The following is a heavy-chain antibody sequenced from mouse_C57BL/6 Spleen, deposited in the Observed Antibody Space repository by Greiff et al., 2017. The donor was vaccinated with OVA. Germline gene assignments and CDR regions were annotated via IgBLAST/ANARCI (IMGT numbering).Heavy chain of an antibody. CDR1: GFTFSSYA. D-gene: IGHD1-1*01. CDR2: ISDGGSYT. Sequence: EVQVVESGGGLVKPGGSLKLSCAASGFTFSSYAMSWVRQTPEKRLEWVATISDGGSYTYYPDNVKGRFTISRDNAKNNLYLQMSHLKSEDTAMYYCARDTTVPSFDYGGQGTTLTVSS. V-gene: IGHV5-4*01. J-gene: IGHJ2*01. CDR3: ARDTTVPSFDY.